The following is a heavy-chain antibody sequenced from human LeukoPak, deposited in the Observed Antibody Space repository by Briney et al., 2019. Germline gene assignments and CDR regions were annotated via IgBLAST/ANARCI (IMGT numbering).Heavy chain of an antibody. D-gene: IGHD6-13*01. J-gene: IGHJ4*02. CDR1: GGTFSTYA. CDR2: IIPIFGSV. V-gene: IGHV1-69*06. CDR3: ARDRRSSWYLFGSIPIDY. Sequence: GASVKVSCKVSGGTFSTYAINWVRQAPGQGLEWMGGIIPIFGSVNYAQRFQGRVTITADKSTSTAYMELSSLRSEDTAVYYCARDRRSSWYLFGSIPIDYWGQGTLVTVSS.